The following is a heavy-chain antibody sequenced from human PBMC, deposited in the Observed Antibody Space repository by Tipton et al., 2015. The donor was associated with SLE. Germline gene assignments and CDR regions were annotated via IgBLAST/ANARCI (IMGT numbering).Heavy chain of an antibody. CDR3: ARSQNYFDY. Sequence: AGLVKPSETLSLTCAVYGGSFSGYYWSWIRQPPGKGLEWIGEINHSGSTNYNPSLKSRVTISVDTSKNQFSLKLSSVTAADTAVYYCARSQNYFDYWGQGTLVTVSS. CDR2: INHSGST. CDR1: GGSFSGYY. J-gene: IGHJ4*02. V-gene: IGHV4-34*01.